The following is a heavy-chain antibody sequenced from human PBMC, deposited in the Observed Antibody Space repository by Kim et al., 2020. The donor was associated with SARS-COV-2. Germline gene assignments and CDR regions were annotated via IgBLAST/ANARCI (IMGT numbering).Heavy chain of an antibody. CDR3: AREANSCDY. V-gene: IGHV1-46*01. D-gene: IGHD2-15*01. J-gene: IGHJ4*01. Sequence: GASVKVSCKASGYTFSNYYMHWVRQAPGQGLEWMGIINLGGGATNYAQKFQGRVIMTRDTSTSTVYMELSSLRSEDTAVYYCAREANSCDYWGQGTLVTVSS. CDR2: INLGGGAT. CDR1: GYTFSNYY.